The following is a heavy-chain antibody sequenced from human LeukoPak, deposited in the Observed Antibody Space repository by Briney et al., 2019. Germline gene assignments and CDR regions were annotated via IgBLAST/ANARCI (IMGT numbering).Heavy chain of an antibody. CDR1: GGSISSGSYY. V-gene: IGHV4-61*02. CDR3: ARNSGSHYGFDY. Sequence: PSETLSLTCTVSGGSISSGSYYWSWIRQPAGKGLEWIGRIYTSGSTNYNPSLKSRVTISVDTSKNQFSLKLSSVTAADTAVYYCARNSGSHYGFDYWGQGTLVTVSS. CDR2: IYTSGST. J-gene: IGHJ4*02. D-gene: IGHD1-26*01.